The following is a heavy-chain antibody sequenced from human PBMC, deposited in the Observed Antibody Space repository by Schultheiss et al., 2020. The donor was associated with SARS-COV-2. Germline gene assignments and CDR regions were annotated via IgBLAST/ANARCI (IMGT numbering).Heavy chain of an antibody. CDR2: ISSSSSYI. CDR3: ARAKLLWFRELSVLVYYYYGMDV. D-gene: IGHD3-10*01. CDR1: GFTFSSYW. J-gene: IGHJ6*02. V-gene: IGHV3-21*01. Sequence: GESLKISCAASGFTFSSYWMSWVRQAPGKGLEWVSSISSSSSYIYYADSVKGRFTISRDNAKNSLYLQMNSLRAEDTAVYYCARAKLLWFRELSVLVYYYYGMDVWGQGTTVTVSS.